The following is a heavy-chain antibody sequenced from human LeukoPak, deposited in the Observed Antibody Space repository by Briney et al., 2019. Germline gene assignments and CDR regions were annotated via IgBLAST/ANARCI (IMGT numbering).Heavy chain of an antibody. J-gene: IGHJ6*03. CDR2: IYTSGST. D-gene: IGHD2-2*02. Sequence: SETLSLTCTVSGGSISSYYWSWIRQPPGKGLEWIWYIYTSGSTNYNPSLKSRVTISVDTSKNQFSLKLSSVTAADTAVYYCARNIVVVPAAIGYMDVWGKGTTVTVSS. V-gene: IGHV4-4*09. CDR1: GGSISSYY. CDR3: ARNIVVVPAAIGYMDV.